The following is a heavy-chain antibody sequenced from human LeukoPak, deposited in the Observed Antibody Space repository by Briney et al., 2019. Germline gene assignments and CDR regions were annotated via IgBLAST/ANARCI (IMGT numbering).Heavy chain of an antibody. CDR3: ARLFLGELYFDY. J-gene: IGHJ4*02. CDR1: GGSISSGDYY. Sequence: SETLSLTCTVSGGSISSGDYYWSWIRQPPGKGLEWIGYIYYSGSTYYNPSLKSRVTISVDTSKNQFSLKLSSVTAADTAVYYCARLFLGELYFDYWGQGTLVTVPS. CDR2: IYYSGST. D-gene: IGHD3-16*01. V-gene: IGHV4-30-4*08.